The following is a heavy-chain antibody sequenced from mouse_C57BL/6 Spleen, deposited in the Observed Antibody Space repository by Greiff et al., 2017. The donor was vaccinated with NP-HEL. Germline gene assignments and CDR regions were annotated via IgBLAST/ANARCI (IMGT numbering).Heavy chain of an antibody. CDR2: IDPSDSET. CDR3: ARGGGLDYDAWFAY. D-gene: IGHD2-4*01. CDR1: GYTFTSYW. V-gene: IGHV1-52*01. Sequence: QVQLQQPGAELVRPGSSVKLSCKASGYTFTSYWMHWVKQRPIQGLEWIGNIDPSDSETHYNQKFKDKATLTVDKSSSTAYMQLSSLTSEDSAVYYCARGGGLDYDAWFAYWGQGTLVTVSA. J-gene: IGHJ3*01.